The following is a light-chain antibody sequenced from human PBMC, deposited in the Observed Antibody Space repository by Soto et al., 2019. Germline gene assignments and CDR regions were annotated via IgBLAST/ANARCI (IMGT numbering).Light chain of an antibody. CDR3: CSYAGRYTYI. V-gene: IGLV2-11*01. CDR2: DVS. J-gene: IGLJ1*01. CDR1: SSDVGGYNY. Sequence: QSVLTQPRSVSGSPGQSVTISCAGTSSDVGGYNYVSWYQQHPGKAPKLMIYDVSKRPSGVPDRFSGSKSGNTASLTISGPQPEDEADSYCCSYAGRYTYIFGTGTKVTV.